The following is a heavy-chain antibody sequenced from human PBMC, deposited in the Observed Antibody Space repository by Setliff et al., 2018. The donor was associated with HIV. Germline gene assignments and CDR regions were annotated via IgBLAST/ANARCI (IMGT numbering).Heavy chain of an antibody. D-gene: IGHD2-15*01. CDR1: GDSISSSLYY. CDR3: AGPGLSCVGDCYSGHASSRLNCSGGSCYRAPYAFDI. J-gene: IGHJ3*02. CDR2: VYYSGHT. V-gene: IGHV4-39*01. Sequence: SETLSLTCPVSGDSISSSLYYYDWIRQPPGQGLEWIASVYYSGHTYYNTSLKSRVSVSLDTSKRQFSLQLRSVTAADTAVYYCAGPGLSCVGDCYSGHASSRLNCSGGSCYRAPYAFDIWGQGTMVTVSS.